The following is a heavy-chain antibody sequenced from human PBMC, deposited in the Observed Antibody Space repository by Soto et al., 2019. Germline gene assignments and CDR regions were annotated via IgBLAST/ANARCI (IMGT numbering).Heavy chain of an antibody. CDR3: ATSPRNTVTTDIRGVVYFDY. J-gene: IGHJ4*02. D-gene: IGHD4-17*01. V-gene: IGHV4-38-2*01. Sequence: SETLSLTCAVSGYSIGSGYYWGWIRQPPGKGLEWIGSIYHSGSTYYNPSLKSRVTISVDTSKNQFSLKLSSVTAADTAVYYCATSPRNTVTTDIRGVVYFDYWGQGSLVTVSS. CDR1: GYSIGSGYY. CDR2: IYHSGST.